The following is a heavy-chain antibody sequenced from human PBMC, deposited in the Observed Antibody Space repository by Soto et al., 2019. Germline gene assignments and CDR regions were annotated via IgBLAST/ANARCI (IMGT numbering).Heavy chain of an antibody. CDR1: GYSFTTYW. CDR3: ARHGLHASDWDGLDV. J-gene: IGHJ6*01. D-gene: IGHD3-9*01. CDR2: SYPGDSET. V-gene: IGHV5-51*07. Sequence: VKFACKGGGYSFTTYWIGWVDQIPGKGLECVGISYPGDSETNYSPSFQGQVNIPVDKSISTAYLQWSSLKASDTAIYYCARHGLHASDWDGLDVCGQAHTVTGCS.